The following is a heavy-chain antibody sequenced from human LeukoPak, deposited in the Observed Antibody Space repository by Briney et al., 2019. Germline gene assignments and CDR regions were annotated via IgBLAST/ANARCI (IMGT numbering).Heavy chain of an antibody. D-gene: IGHD6-13*01. CDR1: GGSISSYC. J-gene: IGHJ4*02. CDR2: IYYSGST. CDR3: ARLPYSSSWADY. V-gene: IGHV4-59*08. Sequence: SETLSLTCTVSGGSISSYCWNWIRQPPGKRLEWIGYIYYSGSTNYNPSLKSRVTISVDTSKNQFSLKLSSVTAADTAVYYCARLPYSSSWADYWGQGTLVTVSS.